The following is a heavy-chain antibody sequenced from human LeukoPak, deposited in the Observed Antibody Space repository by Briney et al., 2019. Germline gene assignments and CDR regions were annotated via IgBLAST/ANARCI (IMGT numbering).Heavy chain of an antibody. CDR1: GFTFSSYA. J-gene: IGHJ4*02. CDR3: AKDFRIQVTRFDF. V-gene: IGHV3-23*01. Sequence: PGGSLRLSCAASGFTFSSYAMSWVRQAPGKGLEWVSVISAGGGATFYADSVKGRFTISRDNAKNTVYLQMSSLRAEDTAVYYCAKDFRIQVTRFDFWGQGTLVTVSS. D-gene: IGHD4-23*01. CDR2: ISAGGGAT.